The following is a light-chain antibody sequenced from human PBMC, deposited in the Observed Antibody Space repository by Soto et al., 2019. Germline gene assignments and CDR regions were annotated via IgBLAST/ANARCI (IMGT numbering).Light chain of an antibody. V-gene: IGKV1-12*01. J-gene: IGKJ3*01. CDR2: AAS. CDR1: ERINTY. CDR3: QQANSFPFT. Sequence: DIQMTQSPSSVSASVGDRVTITCRASERINTYLAWYQQQPGKAPKLLIYAASSLQSGVPSRFSGSGSGTEFTLTISNLQPEDFATYFCQQANSFPFTFGPGTRVDIK.